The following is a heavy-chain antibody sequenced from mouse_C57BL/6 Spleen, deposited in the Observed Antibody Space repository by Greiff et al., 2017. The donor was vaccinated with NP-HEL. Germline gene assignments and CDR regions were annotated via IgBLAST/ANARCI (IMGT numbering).Heavy chain of an antibody. V-gene: IGHV1-15*01. CDR1: GYTFTDYE. J-gene: IGHJ2*01. D-gene: IGHD2-3*01. CDR2: IDPETGGT. Sequence: VQLQQSGAELVRPGASVKLSCKASGYTFTDYEMHWVKQRPVQGLEWIGAIDPETGGTAYNQKFKGKAILTADKSSSTAYMQLRSLTSEDSAVYCCTGWDGCYAFDDWGPGTTLTVSS. CDR3: TGWDGCYAFDD.